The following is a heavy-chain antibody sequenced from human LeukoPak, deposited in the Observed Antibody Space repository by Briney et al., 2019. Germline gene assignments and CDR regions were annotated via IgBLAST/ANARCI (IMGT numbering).Heavy chain of an antibody. V-gene: IGHV4-34*01. J-gene: IGHJ5*02. D-gene: IGHD5-18*01. Sequence: SETLSLTCAVYGGSFSGYYWSWIRQPPGKGLEWIGEINLSGRTNYNPSLKSRVTISVDTSKNQFSLKLSSVTAADTAVYYCARGVDTAMVRSRGSPTKNHNWFDPWGQGTLVTVSS. CDR2: INLSGRT. CDR1: GGSFSGYY. CDR3: ARGVDTAMVRSRGSPTKNHNWFDP.